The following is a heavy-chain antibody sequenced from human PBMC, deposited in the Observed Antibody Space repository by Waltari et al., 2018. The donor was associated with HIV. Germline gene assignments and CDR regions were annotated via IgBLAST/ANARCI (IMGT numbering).Heavy chain of an antibody. CDR3: ARGVVGDILTGRHEDWFDP. Sequence: QVQLQQWGAGLLKPSETLSLTCAVYGGSFSVYYWIWIRQPPGKGLEWIGEINHSGSTNYNPSLKSRVTISVDTSKNQFSLKLSSVTAADTAVYYCARGVVGDILTGRHEDWFDPWGQGTLVTVSS. CDR1: GGSFSVYY. V-gene: IGHV4-34*01. J-gene: IGHJ5*02. D-gene: IGHD3-9*01. CDR2: INHSGST.